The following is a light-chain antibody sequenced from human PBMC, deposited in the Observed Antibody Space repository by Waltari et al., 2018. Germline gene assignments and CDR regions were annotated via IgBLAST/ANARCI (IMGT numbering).Light chain of an antibody. Sequence: ETVLTQSPATLSLSPGERATLSCRASQSVSRYLAWYQQKPGQAPRLLIYDASNRATGIPARFSGSGSGTDFTPTISSLEPEDFAVYYCQQRSNWLFTFGPGTKVDIK. J-gene: IGKJ3*01. V-gene: IGKV3-11*01. CDR2: DAS. CDR3: QQRSNWLFT. CDR1: QSVSRY.